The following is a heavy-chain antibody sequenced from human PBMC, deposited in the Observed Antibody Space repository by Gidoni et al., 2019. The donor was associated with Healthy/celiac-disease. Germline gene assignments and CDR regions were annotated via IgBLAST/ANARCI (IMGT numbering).Heavy chain of an antibody. CDR3: ARFTMIVVGHKVAPGRVDY. J-gene: IGHJ4*02. CDR2: IFSNDEK. Sequence: QVTLKESGPVLVKPTETLTLTCTVSGFSLSNARMGVSWIRQPPGKALEWLAHIFSNDEKSYSTSLKSRLTISKDTSKSQVVLTMTNMDPVDTATYYCARFTMIVVGHKVAPGRVDYWGQGTLVTVSS. V-gene: IGHV2-26*01. CDR1: GFSLSNARMG. D-gene: IGHD3-22*01.